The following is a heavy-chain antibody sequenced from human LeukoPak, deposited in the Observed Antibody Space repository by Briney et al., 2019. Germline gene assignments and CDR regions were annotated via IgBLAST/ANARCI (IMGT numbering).Heavy chain of an antibody. CDR2: IYYSGIT. V-gene: IGHV4-39*01. CDR3: ARQTYYYDSSGHPYWYFDL. J-gene: IGHJ2*01. D-gene: IGHD3-22*01. Sequence: PSETLSLTCTVSGGSISSSTYHWGWIRQPPGKALEWIGTIYYSGITDYNPSLKSRVAISVDTSKNQFSLKLSSVTVADTAIYYCARQTYYYDSSGHPYWYFDLWGRGTLVTVSS. CDR1: GGSISSSTYH.